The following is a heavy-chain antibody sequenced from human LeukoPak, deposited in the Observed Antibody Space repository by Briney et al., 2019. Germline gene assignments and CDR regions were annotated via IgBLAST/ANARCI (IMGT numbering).Heavy chain of an antibody. D-gene: IGHD6-13*01. V-gene: IGHV3-64D*09. J-gene: IGHJ4*02. Sequence: RGSLRLSCSASGFTFSSYAMHWVRQAPGKGLEYVSAISSNGGSTYYADSVKGRFTISRDNSKNTLYLQMSGLRAEDTAVYYCVKGLEYSSSSEDYWGQGTLVTVSS. CDR1: GFTFSSYA. CDR3: VKGLEYSSSSEDY. CDR2: ISSNGGST.